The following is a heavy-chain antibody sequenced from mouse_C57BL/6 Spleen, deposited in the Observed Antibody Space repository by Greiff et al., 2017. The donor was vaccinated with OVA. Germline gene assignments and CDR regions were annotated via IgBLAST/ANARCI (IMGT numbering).Heavy chain of an antibody. Sequence: EVKLVESGAGLVKPGGSLKLSCAASGFTFSSYAMSWVRQTPEKRLEWVAYISSGGDYIYYADTVKGRFTISRDNARNTLYLQMSSLKSEDTAMYYCTRLADDYGFDYWGQGTTLTVSS. J-gene: IGHJ2*01. D-gene: IGHD2-4*01. CDR3: TRLADDYGFDY. V-gene: IGHV5S21*01. CDR2: ISSGGDYI. CDR1: GFTFSSYA.